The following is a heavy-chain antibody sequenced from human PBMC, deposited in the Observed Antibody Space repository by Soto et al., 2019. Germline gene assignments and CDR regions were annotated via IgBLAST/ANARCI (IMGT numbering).Heavy chain of an antibody. D-gene: IGHD3-10*01. V-gene: IGHV4-34*01. J-gene: IGHJ6*02. CDR1: GGSFNGYY. CDR2: INHSRST. CDR3: ARTEIITMVRGVIMVYYYYGMDV. Sequence: SETLSVTCGVDGGSFNGYYWTWIRQAPGKGLEWIGEINHSRSTNYNPSLKSRVTISVDTSKNQFSLKLSSVTATDTAVYYCARTEIITMVRGVIMVYYYYGMDVWGQGTTVTVSS.